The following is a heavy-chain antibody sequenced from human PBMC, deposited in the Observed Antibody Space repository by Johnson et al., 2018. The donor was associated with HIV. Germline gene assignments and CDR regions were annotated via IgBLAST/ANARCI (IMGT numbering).Heavy chain of an antibody. D-gene: IGHD1-14*01. CDR2: ISSSGSTI. CDR1: GFSISSNY. J-gene: IGHJ3*02. CDR3: STRDPTPRPGVFDI. V-gene: IGHV3-11*04. Sequence: QVQLVESGGGLIQPGGSLRLSCKASGFSISSNYMSWVRQPPGKGLEWVSYISSSGSTIYYADSVKGRFTISRDNAKNSLYLQMNSLRPEDTAVYYCSTRDPTPRPGVFDIWGQGTMVTVSS.